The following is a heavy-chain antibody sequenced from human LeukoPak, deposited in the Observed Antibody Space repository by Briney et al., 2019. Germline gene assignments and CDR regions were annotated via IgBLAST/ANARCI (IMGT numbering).Heavy chain of an antibody. CDR1: TLTFNSYA. Sequence: PGGSLRLSCAASTLTFNSYAMSWVRQAPGKGLEWVSYISSSGSLIYYADSVKGRFTISRDNAKNSLYLQMNSLRDEDTAVYYCARVCRDSSGYGAFDIWGQGTMVTVSS. V-gene: IGHV3-48*02. CDR3: ARVCRDSSGYGAFDI. CDR2: ISSSGSLI. D-gene: IGHD3-22*01. J-gene: IGHJ3*02.